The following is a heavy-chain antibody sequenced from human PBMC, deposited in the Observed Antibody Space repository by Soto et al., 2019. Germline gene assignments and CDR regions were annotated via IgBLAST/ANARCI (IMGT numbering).Heavy chain of an antibody. D-gene: IGHD5-12*01. J-gene: IGHJ5*02. CDR1: GFTFSSYA. CDR2: ISGSGGST. CDR3: AKGGVGYSGYDYLSWFDP. V-gene: IGHV3-23*01. Sequence: PGGSLRLSCAASGFTFSSYAMSWVRQAPGKGLEWVSAISGSGGSTYYADSVKGRFTISRDNSKNTLYLQMNSLRAEDTAVYYCAKGGVGYSGYDYLSWFDPWGQGTLVTV.